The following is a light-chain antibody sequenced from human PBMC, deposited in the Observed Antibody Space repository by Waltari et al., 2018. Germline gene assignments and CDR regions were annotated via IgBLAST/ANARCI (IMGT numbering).Light chain of an antibody. CDR3: AVWDDSLGGV. Sequence: QSVLTQPPSVSGTPGQRVTISCSGSNSNIGGNSVTWYQQLPGQAPKLLIYNDNQGPSGVPDRFSASKSGTSASLAITGLQSEDEADYYCAVWDDSLGGVFGGGTKLTVL. CDR1: NSNIGGNS. J-gene: IGLJ3*02. V-gene: IGLV1-44*01. CDR2: NDN.